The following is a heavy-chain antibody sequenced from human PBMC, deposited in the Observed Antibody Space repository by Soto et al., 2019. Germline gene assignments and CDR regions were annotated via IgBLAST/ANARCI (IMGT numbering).Heavy chain of an antibody. CDR2: IYYSGST. D-gene: IGHD5-18*01. CDR3: ARAPRIQLWTFDY. J-gene: IGHJ4*02. V-gene: IGHV4-59*01. CDR1: GGSISSYY. Sequence: PSETLSLTCTVSGGSISSYYWSWIRQPPGKGLEWIGYIYYSGSTNYNPSLKSRVTISVDTSKNQFSLKLSSVTAVDTAVYYCARAPRIQLWTFDYWGQGTLVTVS.